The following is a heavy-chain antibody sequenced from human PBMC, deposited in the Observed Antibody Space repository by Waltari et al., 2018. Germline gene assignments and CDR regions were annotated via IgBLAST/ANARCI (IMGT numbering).Heavy chain of an antibody. CDR3: ARGSRDGYQLDY. D-gene: IGHD5-12*01. Sequence: EVQLVESGGGLVKPGGSLRLSCVASGFMFNRYSMNWVRQAPGKGLGWVSSISSSSNFIYDADSLRGRFTTSRDNAKNSLYLQMDGLRADDTAVYYCARGSRDGYQLDYWGQGILVTVSS. CDR1: GFMFNRYS. J-gene: IGHJ4*02. V-gene: IGHV3-21*01. CDR2: ISSSSNFI.